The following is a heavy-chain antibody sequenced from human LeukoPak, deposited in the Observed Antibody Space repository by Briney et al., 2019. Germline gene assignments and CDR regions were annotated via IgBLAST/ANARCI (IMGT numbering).Heavy chain of an antibody. J-gene: IGHJ2*01. CDR2: IYYSGST. D-gene: IGHD2-2*01. Sequence: SQTLSLTCTVSGGSISSGDYYWSWIRQPPGKGLEWIGYIYYSGSTYYNPSLKSRVTISVDTSKNQFSLKLSSMTAADTAVYYCARGGDSAEEIVVVPASDGYFDLWGRGTLVTVSS. CDR1: GGSISSGDYY. CDR3: ARGGDSAEEIVVVPASDGYFDL. V-gene: IGHV4-30-4*01.